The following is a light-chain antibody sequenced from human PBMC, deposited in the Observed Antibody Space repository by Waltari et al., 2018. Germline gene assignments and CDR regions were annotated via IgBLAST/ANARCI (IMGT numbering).Light chain of an antibody. J-gene: IGLJ2*01. CDR3: LLYSGGAYL. V-gene: IGLV7-43*01. CDR2: ATS. Sequence: QTVGTQEPSLNVFPGGTGNPTCASSTGAGTSGHYPNWFQQKPGQGPRALIYATSNKYSWTPARFSGSLLGDKAALTLSGVQPEDGADYYCLLYSGGAYLFGGGTKLTVL. CDR1: TGAGTSGHY.